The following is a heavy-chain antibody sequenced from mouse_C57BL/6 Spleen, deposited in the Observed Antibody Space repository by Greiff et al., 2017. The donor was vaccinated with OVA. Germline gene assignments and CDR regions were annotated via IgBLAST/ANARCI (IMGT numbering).Heavy chain of an antibody. CDR1: GYTFTSYW. CDR2: IDPSDSYT. V-gene: IGHV1-69*01. Sequence: VQLQQPGAELVMPGASVKLSCKASGYTFTSYWMHWVKQRPGQGLEWIGKIDPSDSYTNYNQKFKGKSTLTVDKSSSTDYMQLSSLTSEDSAVYYCAHYGSSYGGYFDVWGTGTTVTVSS. CDR3: AHYGSSYGGYFDV. D-gene: IGHD1-1*01. J-gene: IGHJ1*03.